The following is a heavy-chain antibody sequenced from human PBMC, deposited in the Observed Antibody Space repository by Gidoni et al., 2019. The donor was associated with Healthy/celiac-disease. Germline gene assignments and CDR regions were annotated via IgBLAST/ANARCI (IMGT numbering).Heavy chain of an antibody. Sequence: KKPGSSVKVSCKASGGTFSRYAISWVRQAPGQGLEWMGGIIPIFGTANYAQKFQGRVTITADESTSTAYMELSSLRSEDTAVYYCARDRDYYGSGSYYGMDVWGQGTTVTVSS. D-gene: IGHD3-10*01. CDR3: ARDRDYYGSGSYYGMDV. V-gene: IGHV1-69*01. CDR1: GGTFSRYA. J-gene: IGHJ6*02. CDR2: IIPIFGTA.